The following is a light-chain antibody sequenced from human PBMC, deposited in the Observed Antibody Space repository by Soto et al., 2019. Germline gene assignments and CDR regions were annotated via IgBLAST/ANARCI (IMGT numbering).Light chain of an antibody. CDR2: AAS. CDR3: QKYNSAPRT. Sequence: DLQMTQSPSSLSASVGDRVTITCRASQGISNYLAWYQQKPGKVPKLLIYAASTLQSGVPSRFSGSGSGTDFTLPISSLQPEDVATYYCQKYNSAPRTFGQGTKVEIK. V-gene: IGKV1-27*01. CDR1: QGISNY. J-gene: IGKJ1*01.